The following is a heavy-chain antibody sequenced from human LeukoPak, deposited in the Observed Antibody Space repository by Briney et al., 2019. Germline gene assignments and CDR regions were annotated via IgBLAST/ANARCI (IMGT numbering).Heavy chain of an antibody. J-gene: IGHJ4*02. CDR2: IYYSGST. V-gene: IGHV4-59*01. CDR3: SMLRNSGWYDFDY. D-gene: IGHD6-19*01. Sequence: SETLSLTCTVSGGSISGYYWSWIRQSPGKGLEWIGCIYYSGSTNYNPSLKSRVTMSVDTSKSQLSLKLSSVTAADTAVYYCSMLRNSGWYDFDYWGQGIMVTVSS. CDR1: GGSISGYY.